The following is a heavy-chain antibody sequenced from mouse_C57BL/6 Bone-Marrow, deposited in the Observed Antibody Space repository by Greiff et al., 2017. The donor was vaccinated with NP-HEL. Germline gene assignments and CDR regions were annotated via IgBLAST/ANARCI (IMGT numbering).Heavy chain of an antibody. D-gene: IGHD2-2*01. V-gene: IGHV5-4*03. CDR1: GFTFSSYA. CDR3: ARGPYGYDV. CDR2: ISDGGSYT. Sequence: KLVESGGGLVKPGGSLKLSCAASGFTFSSYAMSWVRQTPEKRLEWVATISDGGSYTYYPDNVKGRFTISRDNAKNNLYLQMSHLKSEDTAMYYCARGPYGYDVWGTGTTVTVSS. J-gene: IGHJ1*03.